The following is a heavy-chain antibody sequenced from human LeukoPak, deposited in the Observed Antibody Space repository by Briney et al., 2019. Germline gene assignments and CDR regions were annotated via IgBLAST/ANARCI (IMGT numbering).Heavy chain of an antibody. Sequence: PGGSLRLSCAASGFTFNNHAMSRVSQAPGKGLEWVASISDNGHVTFYADSVKGRVTISRDNSRNTQHLQMDSLKVEDTAVYYCANSRYCSSGSCYLDYWGRGTLVTVSS. CDR1: GFTFNNHA. J-gene: IGHJ4*02. D-gene: IGHD2-15*01. CDR3: ANSRYCSSGSCYLDY. CDR2: ISDNGHVT. V-gene: IGHV3-23*01.